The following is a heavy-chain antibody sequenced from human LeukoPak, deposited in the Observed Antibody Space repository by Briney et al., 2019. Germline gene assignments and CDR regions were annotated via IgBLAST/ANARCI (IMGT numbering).Heavy chain of an antibody. CDR3: AREQQLDENWFDP. V-gene: IGHV1-2*02. Sequence: ASVKVSCKASGYTFTGYYMHWVRQAPGQGLEWMGWINPNSGGTNYAQKFQGRVTMTRDTSISTAYMELSRLRSDDTAVYYCAREQQLDENWFDPWGQGTLVTVSS. J-gene: IGHJ5*02. CDR1: GYTFTGYY. CDR2: INPNSGGT. D-gene: IGHD6-13*01.